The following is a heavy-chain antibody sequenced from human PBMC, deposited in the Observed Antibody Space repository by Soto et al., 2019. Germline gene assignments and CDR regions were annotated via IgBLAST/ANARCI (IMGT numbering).Heavy chain of an antibody. CDR1: GGSVSSGSYY. D-gene: IGHD3-3*01. CDR3: ARSRTGYDFWSGSLYYYGMDV. V-gene: IGHV4-61*01. CDR2: IYYSGST. J-gene: IGHJ6*02. Sequence: SETLSLTCTVSGGSVSSGSYYWSWIRQPPGKGLEWIGYIYYSGSTNYNPSLKSRVTISVDTSKNQFSLKLSSVTAADTAVYYCARSRTGYDFWSGSLYYYGMDVWGQGTTVTVSS.